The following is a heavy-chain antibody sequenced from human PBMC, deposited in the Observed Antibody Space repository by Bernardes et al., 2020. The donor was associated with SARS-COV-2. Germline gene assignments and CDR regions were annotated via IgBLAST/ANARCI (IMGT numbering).Heavy chain of an antibody. Sequence: GGSLRLSCAASGFTFGNYAMNWVRQAPGKGLEWVSIISTDGETTYYADSVKGRFATSRDKSKNTLYLQVNSLRAEDTAVYSCAKDLNGVATSPFDYWGLGTQVTVSS. CDR2: ISTDGETT. CDR1: GFTFGNYA. D-gene: IGHD4-17*01. V-gene: IGHV3-23*01. J-gene: IGHJ4*02. CDR3: AKDLNGVATSPFDY.